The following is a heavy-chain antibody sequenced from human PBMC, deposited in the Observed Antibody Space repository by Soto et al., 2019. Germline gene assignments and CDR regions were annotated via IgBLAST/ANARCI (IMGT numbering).Heavy chain of an antibody. CDR3: ARGTDGTITIFGVVIMDYYGMDV. D-gene: IGHD3-3*01. V-gene: IGHV3-74*01. Sequence: PGGSLRLSCAASGFTFSSYWIHWVRQAPGKGLVWVSRINIDGSSTSYADSVKGRFTISRDNAKNTLYLQMNSLRAEDTAVYYCARGTDGTITIFGVVIMDYYGMDVWGQGTTVTVYS. J-gene: IGHJ6*02. CDR1: GFTFSSYW. CDR2: INIDGSST.